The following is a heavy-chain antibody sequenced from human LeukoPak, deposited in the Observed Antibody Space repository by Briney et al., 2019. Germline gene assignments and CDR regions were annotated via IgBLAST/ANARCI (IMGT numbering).Heavy chain of an antibody. Sequence: SQTLSLTCTVSGGSISSGGYYWSWIRQHPGKGLEWIGYIYYSGSTYYNPSLKSRVTISVDTSKNQFSLKLSSVTAADTAVYYCARGGYYYDSSGYWVLDYWGQGTLVTVSS. V-gene: IGHV4-31*03. CDR3: ARGGYYYDSSGYWVLDY. J-gene: IGHJ4*02. CDR2: IYYSGST. D-gene: IGHD3-22*01. CDR1: GGSISSGGYY.